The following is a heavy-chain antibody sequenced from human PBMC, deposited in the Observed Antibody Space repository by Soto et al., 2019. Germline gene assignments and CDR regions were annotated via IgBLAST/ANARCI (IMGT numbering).Heavy chain of an antibody. J-gene: IGHJ4*02. CDR3: ARATAVGHHLFGY. Sequence: PRKGLEWVAFISYDGSNKYYADSVKGRFTISRDNSKNTLYLQMNSLRAEDAAVYYCARATAVGHHLFGYWGQGTLVTVSS. V-gene: IGHV3-30-3*01. CDR2: ISYDGSNK. D-gene: IGHD2-15*01.